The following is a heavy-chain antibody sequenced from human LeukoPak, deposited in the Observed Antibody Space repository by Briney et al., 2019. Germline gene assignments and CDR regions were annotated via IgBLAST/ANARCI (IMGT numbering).Heavy chain of an antibody. Sequence: GGSLRLSCAASEFTFSTYWMHWVRQAPGKGLEWVSAISGSGGSTYYADSVKGRFTISRDNSKNTLYLQMNSLRAEDTAVYYCAKWTPGATRQELGSADYWGQGTLVTVSS. CDR3: AKWTPGATRQELGSADY. CDR2: ISGSGGST. CDR1: EFTFSTYW. V-gene: IGHV3-23*01. J-gene: IGHJ4*02. D-gene: IGHD1-26*01.